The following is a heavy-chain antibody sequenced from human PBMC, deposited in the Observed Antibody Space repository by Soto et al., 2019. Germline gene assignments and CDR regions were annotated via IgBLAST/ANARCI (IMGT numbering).Heavy chain of an antibody. Sequence: PGGSLRLSCAASGFTFSSHAMSWVRQAPGKGLEWVSAISGSGGSTYYADSVKGRFTISRDNSKNTLYLQMNSLRAEDTAVYYCAKDVSYYYGSGSYYDYWGQGTLVTVSS. J-gene: IGHJ4*02. CDR1: GFTFSSHA. CDR2: ISGSGGST. D-gene: IGHD3-10*01. V-gene: IGHV3-23*01. CDR3: AKDVSYYYGSGSYYDY.